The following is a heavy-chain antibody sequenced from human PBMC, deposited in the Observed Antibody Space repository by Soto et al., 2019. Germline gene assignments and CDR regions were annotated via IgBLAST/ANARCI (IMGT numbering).Heavy chain of an antibody. CDR3: AKDTGYGDFEGYGMDV. D-gene: IGHD4-17*01. CDR2: ISWNSGVK. J-gene: IGHJ6*02. CDR1: GFTFEDYA. Sequence: LRLSCAASGFTFEDYAMYWVRQAPGKGLEWLSIISWNSGVKSYADSVRGRFTVSRDNAKNSLYLQMDGLRVEDTALYYCAKDTGYGDFEGYGMDVWGQGTTVTFSS. V-gene: IGHV3-9*01.